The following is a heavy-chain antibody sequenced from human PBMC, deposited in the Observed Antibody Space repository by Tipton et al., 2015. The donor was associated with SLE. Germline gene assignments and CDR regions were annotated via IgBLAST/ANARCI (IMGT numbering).Heavy chain of an antibody. CDR2: INHSGST. Sequence: LRLSCAASGFTFSHYWLTWVRQPPGKGLEWIGEINHSGSTNYNPSLKSRVTISVDTSKNQFSLKLSSVTAADTAVYYCARALDGGAFDIWGQGTMVTVSS. J-gene: IGHJ3*02. V-gene: IGHV4-34*01. CDR3: ARALDGGAFDI. D-gene: IGHD3-16*01. CDR1: GFTFSHYW.